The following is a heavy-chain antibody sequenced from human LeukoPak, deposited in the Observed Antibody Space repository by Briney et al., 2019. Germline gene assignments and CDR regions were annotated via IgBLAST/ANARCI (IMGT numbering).Heavy chain of an antibody. V-gene: IGHV1-2*02. D-gene: IGHD2-8*01. Sequence: GASVKVSCKASGYTFTGYYMHWVRQAPGQGLEWMGWINPNSGGTNYAQKFQGRVTMTRDTSISTAYMELSRLRSDDTAVYYCARNRGYGSMVYASRFDPWGQGTLVTVSS. CDR1: GYTFTGYY. CDR2: INPNSGGT. J-gene: IGHJ5*02. CDR3: ARNRGYGSMVYASRFDP.